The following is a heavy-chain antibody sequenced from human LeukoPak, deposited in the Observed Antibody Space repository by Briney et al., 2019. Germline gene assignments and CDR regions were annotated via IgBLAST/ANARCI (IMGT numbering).Heavy chain of an antibody. D-gene: IGHD5-12*01. Sequence: GGSLRLSCAAPGFTFSSYGMHWVRQAPGKGLEWVAVIWYDGSNKYYADSVKGRFTISRDNSKNTLYLQMNSLRAEDTAVYYCARDQVDIVATIWGDLDYWGQGTLVTVSS. CDR1: GFTFSSYG. CDR3: ARDQVDIVATIWGDLDY. J-gene: IGHJ4*02. V-gene: IGHV3-33*01. CDR2: IWYDGSNK.